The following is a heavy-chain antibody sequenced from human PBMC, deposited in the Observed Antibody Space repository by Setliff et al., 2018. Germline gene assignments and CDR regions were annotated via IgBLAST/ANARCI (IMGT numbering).Heavy chain of an antibody. CDR3: ARRTGFAVAGFDH. Sequence: PGESLKLSCKGSGYSCSRHWIGWVRQVPGKGLEWIGIIYPGDSDFRYSPSFQGQVTISADKSINTAYLQWSNLKASDTAIYYCARRTGFAVAGFDHWGQGTLVTVSS. J-gene: IGHJ4*02. CDR2: IYPGDSDF. V-gene: IGHV5-51*01. CDR1: GYSCSRHW. D-gene: IGHD6-19*01.